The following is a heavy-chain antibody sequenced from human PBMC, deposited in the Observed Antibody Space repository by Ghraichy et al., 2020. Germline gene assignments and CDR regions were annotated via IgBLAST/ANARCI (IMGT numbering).Heavy chain of an antibody. D-gene: IGHD6-19*01. CDR3: ARLINSSGWDFDY. CDR2: INHSGST. J-gene: IGHJ4*02. V-gene: IGHV4-34*01. CDR1: GGSFSGYY. Sequence: SQTLSLTCAVYGGSFSGYYWSWIRQPPGKGLEWIGEINHSGSTNYNPSLKSRVTISVDTSKNQFSLKLSSVTAADTAVYYCARLINSSGWDFDYWGQGTLVTVSS.